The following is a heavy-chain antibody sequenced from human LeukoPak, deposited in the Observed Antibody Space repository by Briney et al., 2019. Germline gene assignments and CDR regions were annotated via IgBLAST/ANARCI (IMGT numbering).Heavy chain of an antibody. D-gene: IGHD5/OR15-5a*01. Sequence: SGPTLVNDTQTLTLTCTFSGFSLSTSGMCVSWIRQTPGKALEWLARIDWDDDKFYSTSLKTRLSIFKDTSKNQVVLAMTNMDPVDTATYYCARTFRYTVSSAGNYYTMDVWGQGTTVTVS. CDR1: GFSLSTSGMC. CDR2: IDWDDDK. CDR3: ARTFRYTVSSAGNYYTMDV. J-gene: IGHJ6*02. V-gene: IGHV2-70*17.